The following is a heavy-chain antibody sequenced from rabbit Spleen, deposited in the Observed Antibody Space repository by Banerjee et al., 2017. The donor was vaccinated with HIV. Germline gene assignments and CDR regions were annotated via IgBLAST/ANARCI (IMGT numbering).Heavy chain of an antibody. CDR3: ARGGVNGWSARYFNL. CDR1: GFYFNSHY. J-gene: IGHJ4*01. Sequence: QLVESGGGLVQPGGSQTLCCIFSGFYFNSHYMCWVRQDPGKGLEWIACVDPVFHAQYSASWAIGRFTISSDNAHNTLYLHLNSLTVADTATYFCARGGVNGWSARYFNLWGPGTLVTVS. V-gene: IGHV1S7*01. D-gene: IGHD4-1*01. CDR2: VDPVFHAQ.